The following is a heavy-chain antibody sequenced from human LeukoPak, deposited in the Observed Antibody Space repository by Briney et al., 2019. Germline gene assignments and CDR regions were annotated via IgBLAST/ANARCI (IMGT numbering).Heavy chain of an antibody. CDR3: ARASDSSGYYGGYYFDY. V-gene: IGHV1-46*01. CDR2: INPRGGST. D-gene: IGHD3-22*01. J-gene: IGHJ4*02. CDR1: GYTFTSYY. Sequence: GASVKVSCKASGYTFTSYYMHWVRQAPGQGLEWMGIINPRGGSTSYAQKFQGRVTMTRDTSTSTVYMELSSLRSEDTAVYYCARASDSSGYYGGYYFDYWGQGTLVTVSS.